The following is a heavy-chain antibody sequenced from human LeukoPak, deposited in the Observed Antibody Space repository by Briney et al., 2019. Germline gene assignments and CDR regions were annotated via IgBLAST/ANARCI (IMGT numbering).Heavy chain of an antibody. Sequence: ASVKVSCKASGYTFAGYYIHWVRQAPGQGLEWMGWIYPYSGDTNYAQNFQGRVTMTRDTSISTAYMELGSLKSDDTAVYYCARDRNSGSSLDIWGQGTMLTVSS. CDR3: ARDRNSGSSLDI. D-gene: IGHD6-6*01. V-gene: IGHV1-2*02. CDR1: GYTFAGYY. CDR2: IYPYSGDT. J-gene: IGHJ3*02.